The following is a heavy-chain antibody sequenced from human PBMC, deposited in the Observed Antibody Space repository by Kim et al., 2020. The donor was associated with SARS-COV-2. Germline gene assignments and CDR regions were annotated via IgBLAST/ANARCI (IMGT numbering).Heavy chain of an antibody. J-gene: IGHJ4*02. Sequence: GGPLRLSCAASGFSLSDQYMDWVRQAPGKGLEWVGRARNKANGYSPQYAASVNGRFTISRDDSKNSLYLQLNGLKTEDTAVYYCTGDLVGPTGMAYWGQG. CDR1: GFSLSDQY. V-gene: IGHV3-72*01. CDR2: ARNKANGYSP. D-gene: IGHD1-26*01. CDR3: TGDLVGPTGMAY.